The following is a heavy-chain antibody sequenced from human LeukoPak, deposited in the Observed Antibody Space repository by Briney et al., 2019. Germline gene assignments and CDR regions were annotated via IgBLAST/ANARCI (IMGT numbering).Heavy chain of an antibody. D-gene: IGHD3-3*01. CDR2: IYYSGST. Sequence: PSETLSLTCTVSGGSISSSSYYWGWIRQPPGKGLEWIGSIYYSGSTNYNPSLKSRVTISVDTSKNQFSLKLSSVTAADTAVYYCAREIHYDFWSGSGPLGMDVWGQGTTVTVSS. J-gene: IGHJ6*02. CDR3: AREIHYDFWSGSGPLGMDV. V-gene: IGHV4-39*07. CDR1: GGSISSSSYY.